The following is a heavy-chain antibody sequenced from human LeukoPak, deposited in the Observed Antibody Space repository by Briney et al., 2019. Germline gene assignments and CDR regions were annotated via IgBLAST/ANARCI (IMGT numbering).Heavy chain of an antibody. CDR1: GFTFSDYD. Sequence: PGGSLRLSCAASGFTFSDYDMHWVRQATGKGLEWVSAIGTAGDTYYSGSVKGRFTISRENAKNSLYLQMNSLRVGDTAVYYCAREGQEDAFDIWGQGTMVTVSS. CDR2: IGTAGDT. J-gene: IGHJ3*02. V-gene: IGHV3-13*01. CDR3: AREGQEDAFDI.